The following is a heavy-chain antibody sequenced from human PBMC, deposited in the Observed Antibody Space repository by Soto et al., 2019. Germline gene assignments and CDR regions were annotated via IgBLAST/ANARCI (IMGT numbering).Heavy chain of an antibody. D-gene: IGHD3-22*01. V-gene: IGHV4-59*01. J-gene: IGHJ6*02. Sequence: PSETLSLTCTVSGGSIRSNYWSWIREPPGKGLEWIGYIYYRGSTNYNPSLKSRVTISVDTSKTQFSLKLSSVTAADTAVYYCARDFDDSTGKYYYAMDVWGQGTTVTVS. CDR3: ARDFDDSTGKYYYAMDV. CDR1: GGSIRSNY. CDR2: IYYRGST.